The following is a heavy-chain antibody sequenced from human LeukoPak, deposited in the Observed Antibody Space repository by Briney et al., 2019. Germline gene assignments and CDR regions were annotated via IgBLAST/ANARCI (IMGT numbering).Heavy chain of an antibody. CDR3: ARHTSGSSRLFDY. D-gene: IGHD5-12*01. Sequence: SETLSLTCTVSGGSISSSFNYWAWIRQPPGKGLEWIGSIYESGSAYYNPSLKSRITMSVDTSENQFSLKLTSVTAADTAVYYCARHTSGSSRLFDYWGQGTLVTVSS. CDR1: GGSISSSFNY. J-gene: IGHJ4*02. CDR2: IYESGSA. V-gene: IGHV4-39*01.